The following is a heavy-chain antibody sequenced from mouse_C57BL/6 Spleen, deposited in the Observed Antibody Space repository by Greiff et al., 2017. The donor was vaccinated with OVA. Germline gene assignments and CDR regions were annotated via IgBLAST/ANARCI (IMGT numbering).Heavy chain of an antibody. CDR1: GYTFTEYT. V-gene: IGHV1-62-2*01. CDR3: ARHEDASYYYGSSFDY. CDR2: FYPGSGSI. Sequence: QVQLQQSGAELVKPGASVKLSCKASGYTFTEYTIHWVKQRSGQGLEWIGWFYPGSGSIKYNEKFKDKATLTADKSSSTVYMELSRLTSEDSAVYFGARHEDASYYYGSSFDYWGQGTTLTVSS. D-gene: IGHD1-1*01. J-gene: IGHJ2*01.